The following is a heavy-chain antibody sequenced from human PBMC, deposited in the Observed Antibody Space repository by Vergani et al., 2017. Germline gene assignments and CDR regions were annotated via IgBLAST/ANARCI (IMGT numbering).Heavy chain of an antibody. V-gene: IGHV1-2*06. CDR1: GYTFTGYY. D-gene: IGHD3-3*01. Sequence: QVQLVQSGAEVKKPGSSVKVSCKASGYTFTGYYMHWVRQAPGQGLEWMGRINPNSGGTNYAQKFQGRGTMTRDTSISTAYMERSRLRADDTAVYCGAGDRRKFDFWSGYGEWFEPWGEGTLVTVAA. J-gene: IGHJ5*02. CDR3: AGDRRKFDFWSGYGEWFEP. CDR2: INPNSGGT.